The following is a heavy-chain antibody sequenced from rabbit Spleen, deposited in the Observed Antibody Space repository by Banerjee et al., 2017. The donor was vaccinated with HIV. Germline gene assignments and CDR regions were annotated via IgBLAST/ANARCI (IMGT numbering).Heavy chain of an antibody. CDR3: ARSGGDIYDFKL. CDR1: GFSFSSSDY. V-gene: IGHV1S40*01. CDR2: IAAGSGRFT. D-gene: IGHD2-1*01. J-gene: IGHJ4*01. Sequence: QSLEESGGDLVKPEGSLTLTCTASGFSFSSSDYMCWVRQAPGRGLEWIACIAAGSGRFTYYASWAKGRFTISKTSSTTVTLQMTSLTVADTATYFCARSGGDIYDFKLWGQGTLVTVS.